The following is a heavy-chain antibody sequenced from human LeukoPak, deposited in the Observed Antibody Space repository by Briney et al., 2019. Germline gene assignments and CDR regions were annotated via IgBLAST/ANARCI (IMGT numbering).Heavy chain of an antibody. V-gene: IGHV3-15*04. CDR3: TTFWTGHYVVDY. CDR2: IESNSDGGAT. Sequence: TGGSLKLSCAASGFTFTDAWVTWVRQPPGKGLEWVGRIESNSDGGATEYAAPVKGRSTISRDDSKTTLYLQMNSLKTEDTAVYYCTTFWTGHYVVDYWGQGTLVTVSS. CDR1: GFTFTDAW. J-gene: IGHJ4*02. D-gene: IGHD3/OR15-3a*01.